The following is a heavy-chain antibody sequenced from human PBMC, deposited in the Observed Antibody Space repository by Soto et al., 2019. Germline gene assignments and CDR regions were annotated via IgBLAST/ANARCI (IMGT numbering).Heavy chain of an antibody. Sequence: QVQLQESGPGLVKPSETLSLTCSISGGSISDYQWNWIRQPPGKGLEWIGYIYYSGRTNDNPSLKSPLTISLDTSTSQFSLRMRSVTAADTAVYYCARMRGCVEISPYLDCWGQGALVTVSS. CDR3: ARMRGCVEISPYLDC. CDR1: GGSISDYQ. J-gene: IGHJ4*02. CDR2: IYYSGRT. V-gene: IGHV4-59*01. D-gene: IGHD2-21*01.